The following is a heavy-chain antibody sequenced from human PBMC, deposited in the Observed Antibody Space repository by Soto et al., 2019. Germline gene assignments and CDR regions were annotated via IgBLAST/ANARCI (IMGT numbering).Heavy chain of an antibody. D-gene: IGHD3-9*01. Sequence: EVQLVESGGGLVQPGGSLRLSCAASGFTFSSYSMNWVRQAPGKGLEWVSYISSSSSAIYYADSVKGRFTISRDNAKNSLYLQMNSLRAEDTAVYYCASTGGYDILTGYYGDYWGQGTLVTVSS. J-gene: IGHJ4*02. CDR2: ISSSSSAI. V-gene: IGHV3-48*01. CDR1: GFTFSSYS. CDR3: ASTGGYDILTGYYGDY.